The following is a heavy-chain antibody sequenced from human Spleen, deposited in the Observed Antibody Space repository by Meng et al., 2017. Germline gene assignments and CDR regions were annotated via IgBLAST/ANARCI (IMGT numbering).Heavy chain of an antibody. CDR2: ILSSGST. CDR1: GGSISSYY. V-gene: IGHV4-59*01. J-gene: IGHJ6*02. CDR3: AREDFYHGMDV. Sequence: GSLRLSCTVSGGSISSYYWSWIRQPPGKGLEWIGYILSSGSTNYNPSLKTRVTVSIDTSKNQFSLKLSSVTGADTAVYYCAREDFYHGMDVWGQGTTVTVSS.